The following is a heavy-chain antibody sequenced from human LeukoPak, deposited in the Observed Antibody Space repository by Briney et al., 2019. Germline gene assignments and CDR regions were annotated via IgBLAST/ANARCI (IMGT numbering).Heavy chain of an antibody. CDR1: GYTFTGYY. D-gene: IGHD3-9*01. CDR2: INPNSGGT. CDR3: ARGHYDILTGYDY. J-gene: IGHJ4*02. V-gene: IGHV1-2*02. Sequence: ASVKVSCKASGYTFTGYYMHWVRQAPGQGLEWMGWINPNSGGTNYAQRFQGRVTMTRDTSISTAYMELSRLRSDDTAVYYCARGHYDILTGYDYWGQGTLVTVSS.